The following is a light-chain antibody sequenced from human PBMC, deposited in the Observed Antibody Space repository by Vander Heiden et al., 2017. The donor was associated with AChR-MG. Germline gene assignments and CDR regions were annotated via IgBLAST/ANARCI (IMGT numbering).Light chain of an antibody. V-gene: IGKV1-39*01. CDR1: QGISSY. Sequence: DIQMTQSPSSLSASVGDRVTITCRASQGISSYLNWYQQKPGKAPKLLIYAASRGQSGVPSRFSGSGSGTDFTLTISRRQPEEFATYYCQQRDSTPGTVGQGTKVEIK. J-gene: IGKJ1*01. CDR2: AAS. CDR3: QQRDSTPGT.